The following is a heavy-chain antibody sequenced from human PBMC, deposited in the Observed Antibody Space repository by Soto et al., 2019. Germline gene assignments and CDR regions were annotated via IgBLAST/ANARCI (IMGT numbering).Heavy chain of an antibody. CDR3: AREYYYGSGPTY. V-gene: IGHV1-69*13. Sequence: ASVKVSCKASGGTFNSYAISWVRQAPGQGLEWMGGIVPIFGTANYAQKFQGRVTITADESTSTAYMELSGLRSEDTALYYCAREYYYGSGPTYWGQGTPVTVSS. CDR1: GGTFNSYA. CDR2: IVPIFGTA. J-gene: IGHJ4*02. D-gene: IGHD3-10*01.